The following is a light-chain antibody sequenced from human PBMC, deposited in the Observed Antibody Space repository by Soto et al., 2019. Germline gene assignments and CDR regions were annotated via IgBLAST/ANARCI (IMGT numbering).Light chain of an antibody. CDR2: GAS. CDR3: QHSGRSPPLT. CDR1: QSVSSNS. Sequence: EVVLTQSPGTLSLSPGDRATLSCTASQSVSSNSLAWYQQIPGQPPRLLIYGASSRATGVPDRFTGSGSETHFTLTITRLEPADLAVFYCQHSGRSPPLTFGGGTKVDIK. V-gene: IGKV3-20*01. J-gene: IGKJ4*01.